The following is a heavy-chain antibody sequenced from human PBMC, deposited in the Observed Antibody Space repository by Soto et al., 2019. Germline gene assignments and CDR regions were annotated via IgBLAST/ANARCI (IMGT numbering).Heavy chain of an antibody. Sequence: GGSLRLSCAASGFTFSSYAMSWVRQAPGKGLEWVSAISGSGGSTYYADSVKGRFTISRDNSKNTLYLQMNSLRAEDTAVYYCAKGPINSGYYSAQRIGMDVWGQGTTVTVSS. V-gene: IGHV3-23*01. J-gene: IGHJ6*02. CDR1: GFTFSSYA. CDR3: AKGPINSGYYSAQRIGMDV. D-gene: IGHD3-22*01. CDR2: ISGSGGST.